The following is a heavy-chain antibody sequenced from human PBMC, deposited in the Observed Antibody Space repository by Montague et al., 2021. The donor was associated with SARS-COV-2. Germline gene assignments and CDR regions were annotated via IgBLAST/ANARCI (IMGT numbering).Heavy chain of an antibody. Sequence: SETLSLTCAVSGASVSSINWWSWVRQPPGGGLEWIAGIHHTGIINFNPSLRSRGLISLDSSKNQFSLTLNSVTAADTATYYCASHPVFQQLYSWGQGTLVSVS. CDR1: GASVSSINW. CDR3: ASHPVFQQLYS. D-gene: IGHD6-13*01. V-gene: IGHV4-4*02. J-gene: IGHJ4*02. CDR2: IHHTGII.